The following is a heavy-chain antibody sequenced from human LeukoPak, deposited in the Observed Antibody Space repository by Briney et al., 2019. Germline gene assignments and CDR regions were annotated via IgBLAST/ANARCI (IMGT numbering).Heavy chain of an antibody. J-gene: IGHJ5*02. CDR1: GFTFDDYG. Sequence: GGSLRLSCAASGFTFDDYGMSWVRQAPGKGLEWVSGINWNGGSTGYADSVKGRFTITRDKAKNSLYLQMNSLRAEDTALYYCARDPTGDGDVPTGFDPWGQGTLVTVSS. CDR3: ARDPTGDGDVPTGFDP. V-gene: IGHV3-20*04. CDR2: INWNGGST. D-gene: IGHD3-10*01.